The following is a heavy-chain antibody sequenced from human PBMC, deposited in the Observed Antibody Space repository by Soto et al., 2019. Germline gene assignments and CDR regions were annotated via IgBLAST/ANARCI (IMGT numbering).Heavy chain of an antibody. CDR2: ISYDGSNK. CDR1: GFAFSSYG. CDR3: ATGGYRAQAPEVDCYFDL. J-gene: IGHJ2*01. V-gene: IGHV3-30*03. D-gene: IGHD2-15*01. Sequence: QVQLVESGGGVVQPGRSLRLSCAASGFAFSSYGMHWVRQAPGKGLEWVAVISYDGSNKYYADSVKGRFTISRDNSKNTLYLQMNSLRADATAVYSCATGGYRAQAPEVDCYFDLWGRGTLVTVSS.